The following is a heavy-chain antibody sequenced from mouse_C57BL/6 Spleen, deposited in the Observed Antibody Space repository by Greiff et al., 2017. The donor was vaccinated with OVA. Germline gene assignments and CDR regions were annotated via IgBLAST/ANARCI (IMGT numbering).Heavy chain of an antibody. D-gene: IGHD6-5*01. V-gene: IGHV14-4*01. CDR2: IDPENGDT. Sequence: EVKLVESGAELVRPGASVKLSCTASGFNIKDDYMHWVKQRPEQGLEWIGWIDPENGDTEYASKFQGKATITADTSSNTAYLQLSSLTSEDTAVYYCTSYSAYWGQGTLVTVSA. J-gene: IGHJ3*01. CDR3: TSYSAY. CDR1: GFNIKDDY.